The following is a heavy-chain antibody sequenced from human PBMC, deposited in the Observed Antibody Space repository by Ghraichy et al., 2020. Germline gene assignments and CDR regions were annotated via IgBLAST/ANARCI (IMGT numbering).Heavy chain of an antibody. J-gene: IGHJ4*02. CDR3: ARGLSYGDYVVAFGY. V-gene: IGHV4-34*01. CDR2: IKLSGST. CDR1: GGSFSGYY. Sequence: SETLSLTCTVYGGSFSGYYWSWLRQPPGNGLEWIGEIKLSGSTSYSPSLRSRVTISVDTSKNQFSLKLTSVTAADTAMYYCARGLSYGDYVVAFGYWGQGTLVTVSS. D-gene: IGHD4-17*01.